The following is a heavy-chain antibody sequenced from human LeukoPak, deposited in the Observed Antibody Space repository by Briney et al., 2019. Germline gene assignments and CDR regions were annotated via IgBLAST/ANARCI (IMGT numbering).Heavy chain of an antibody. J-gene: IGHJ4*02. Sequence: SETLSLTCAVSGYSISIGYYWGWIRHPPGTGLEWIGSIYHSGSTYYNPSLKSRVTISVDTSKNQFSLKLSSVTAADTAVSYCARAPAAAGTGGDYWGQGTLVTVSS. CDR1: GYSISIGYY. CDR3: ARAPAAAGTGGDY. CDR2: IYHSGST. V-gene: IGHV4-38-2*01. D-gene: IGHD6-13*01.